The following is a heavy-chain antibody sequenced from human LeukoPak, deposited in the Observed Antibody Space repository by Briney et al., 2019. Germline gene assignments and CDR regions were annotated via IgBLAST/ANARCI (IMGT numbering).Heavy chain of an antibody. D-gene: IGHD6-13*01. J-gene: IGHJ3*02. CDR2: IKSKTDGGTT. CDR1: GFTFSNAW. CDR3: AKDEGYSSSWYGDAFDI. V-gene: IGHV3-15*01. Sequence: GGSLRLSCAASGFTFSNAWMSWVRQAPGKGLEWVGRIKSKTDGGTTDYAAPVKGRFTISRDDSKNTLYLQMNSLRAEDTAVYYCAKDEGYSSSWYGDAFDIWGQGTMVTVSS.